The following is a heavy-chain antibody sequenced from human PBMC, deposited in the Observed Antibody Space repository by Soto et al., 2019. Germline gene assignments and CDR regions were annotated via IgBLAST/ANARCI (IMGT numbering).Heavy chain of an antibody. D-gene: IGHD6-25*01. CDR2: ISWNSGTI. CDR3: ARDMYFITAAGGGIDD. J-gene: IGHJ4*02. Sequence: EVQLVESGGGLVQPGRSLRLSCAASGFTFDDNAMHWVRQSPGKGLEWVSGISWNSGTIAYADSVKGRFTISRDNAKNALYLQMDSLGAEDEALDYCARDMYFITAAGGGIDDWGQGTLVTVSS. V-gene: IGHV3-9*01. CDR1: GFTFDDNA.